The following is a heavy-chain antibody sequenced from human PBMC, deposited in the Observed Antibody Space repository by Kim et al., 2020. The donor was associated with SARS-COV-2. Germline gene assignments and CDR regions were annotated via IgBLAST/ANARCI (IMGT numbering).Heavy chain of an antibody. V-gene: IGHV3-30*04. Sequence: GGSLRLSCAASGFTFSSYAMHWVRQAPGKGLEWVAVISYDGSNKYYADSVKGRFTISRDNSKNTLYLQMNSLRAEDTAVYYCARVRSAVAGTPGVVDVWGQGTTVTVSS. CDR1: GFTFSSYA. J-gene: IGHJ6*02. D-gene: IGHD6-19*01. CDR2: ISYDGSNK. CDR3: ARVRSAVAGTPGVVDV.